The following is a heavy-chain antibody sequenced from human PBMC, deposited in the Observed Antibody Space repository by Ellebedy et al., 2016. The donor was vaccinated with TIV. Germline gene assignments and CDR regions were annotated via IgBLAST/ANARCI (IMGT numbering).Heavy chain of an antibody. Sequence: GGSLRLXXAASWFTVSSNYMSWVRQAPGKGLEWVSVIYSGGSTFYADSVKGRFTISRDNSKNTLYLQMNSLRAEDTAVYYCARGRRGYSYAYLIAAAASGRLFDYWGQGTLVTVSS. J-gene: IGHJ4*02. CDR1: WFTVSSNY. CDR3: ARGRRGYSYAYLIAAAASGRLFDY. D-gene: IGHD5-18*01. CDR2: IYSGGST. V-gene: IGHV3-53*01.